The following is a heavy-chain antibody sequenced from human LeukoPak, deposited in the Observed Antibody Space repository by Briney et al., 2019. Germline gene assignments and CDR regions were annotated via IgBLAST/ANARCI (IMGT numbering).Heavy chain of an antibody. CDR2: IYYSGST. CDR1: GDSIISSSHY. J-gene: IGHJ6*02. CDR3: ARHWTGYYYYGMDV. Sequence: SETLSLTCTVFGDSIISSSHYWGWIRQPPGKGLEWIGGIYYSGSTHFNPSLQSRVTMSVDASKNQFSLKLSSVTAADTAGYYCARHWTGYYYYGMDVWGQGTTVTVSS. D-gene: IGHD3/OR15-3a*01. V-gene: IGHV4-39*01.